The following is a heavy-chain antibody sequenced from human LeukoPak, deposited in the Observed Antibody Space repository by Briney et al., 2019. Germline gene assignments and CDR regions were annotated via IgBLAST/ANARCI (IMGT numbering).Heavy chain of an antibody. CDR1: GYIFTPYY. D-gene: IGHD4-17*01. Sequence: ASVKVSCKASGYIFTPYYIHWARQAPGQGLEWMGWINPKNGGTNYAQKFQGRVTMTRDMSFSTAHMEVNRLRSDDTAVYYCARCHRRTVDAFDIWGQGTMVTVSS. V-gene: IGHV1-2*02. CDR3: ARCHRRTVDAFDI. J-gene: IGHJ3*02. CDR2: INPKNGGT.